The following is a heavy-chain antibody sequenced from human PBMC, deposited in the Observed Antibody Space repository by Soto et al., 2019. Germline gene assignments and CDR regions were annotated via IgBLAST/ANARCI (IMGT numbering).Heavy chain of an antibody. CDR3: AREYCSGGSCYRGGFDP. D-gene: IGHD2-15*01. J-gene: IGHJ5*02. CDR2: IIPIFGTA. V-gene: IGHV1-69*13. Sequence: SVKVSCKASGGTFSSYAISWVRQAPGQGLEWMGGIIPIFGTANYAQKFQGRVTITADESTSTAYMELSSLRSEDTAVYYCAREYCSGGSCYRGGFDPRGQGTLVTVSS. CDR1: GGTFSSYA.